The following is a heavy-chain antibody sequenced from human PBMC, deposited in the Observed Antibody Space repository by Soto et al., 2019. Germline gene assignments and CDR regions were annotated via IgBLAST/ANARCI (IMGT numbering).Heavy chain of an antibody. CDR1: GYTFTSYY. Sequence: ASVKVSCKASGYTFTSYYMHCVRQAPGQGLEWMGWISAYNGNTNYAQKLQGRVTMTTDTSTSTAYMELRSLRSDDTAVYYCAILTMVRGVWGWVQGTLVTVSS. D-gene: IGHD3-10*01. J-gene: IGHJ4*02. CDR2: ISAYNGNT. CDR3: AILTMVRGVWG. V-gene: IGHV1-18*04.